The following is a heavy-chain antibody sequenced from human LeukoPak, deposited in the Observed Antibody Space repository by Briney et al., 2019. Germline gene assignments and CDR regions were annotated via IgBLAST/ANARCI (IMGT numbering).Heavy chain of an antibody. V-gene: IGHV3-9*01. CDR1: GFTFDDYA. D-gene: IGHD2-21*02. CDR2: ISWNSGSI. Sequence: GRSLRLSCAASGFTFDDYAMHWVQQAPGKGLEWVSGISWNSGSIGYADSVKGRFTISRDNAKNSLYLQMNSLRADDTAVYYCATDCSSNCGGDCPLDYWGQGTLVTVSS. J-gene: IGHJ4*02. CDR3: ATDCSSNCGGDCPLDY.